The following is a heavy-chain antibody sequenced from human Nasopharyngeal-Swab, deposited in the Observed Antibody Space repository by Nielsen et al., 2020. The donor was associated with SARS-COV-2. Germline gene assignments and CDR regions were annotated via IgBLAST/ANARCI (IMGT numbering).Heavy chain of an antibody. Sequence: GGSLRLYCETSGVTFSSYGMYWVRQDQGKGLEWVAVISYDGSNKYYADSVKGRFTISRDNSKNTLYLQMNSLRAEDTAVYYCARDGDRGYYGSGPGDSWFDPWGQGTLVTVSS. CDR2: ISYDGSNK. V-gene: IGHV3-30*03. CDR1: GVTFSSYG. CDR3: ARDGDRGYYGSGPGDSWFDP. J-gene: IGHJ5*02. D-gene: IGHD3-10*01.